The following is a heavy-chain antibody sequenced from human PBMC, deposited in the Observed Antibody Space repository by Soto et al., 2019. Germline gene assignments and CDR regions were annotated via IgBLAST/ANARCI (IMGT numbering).Heavy chain of an antibody. CDR2: INPKSGGT. CDR1: GYSFTDYH. D-gene: IGHD2-8*01. CDR3: ARGDSTDCSNGVCSFFYNHDMDV. Sequence: ASVKVSCKASGYSFTDYHIHWVRQAPGQGLEWLGRINPKSGGTSTAQKFQGWVTMTTDTSISTASMELTRLTSDDTAIYYCARGDSTDCSNGVCSFFYNHDMDVWGQGTTVPVSS. J-gene: IGHJ6*02. V-gene: IGHV1-2*04.